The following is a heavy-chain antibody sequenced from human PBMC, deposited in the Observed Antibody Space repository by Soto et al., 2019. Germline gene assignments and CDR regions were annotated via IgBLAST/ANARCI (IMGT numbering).Heavy chain of an antibody. CDR1: GYAFTSFG. J-gene: IGHJ3*02. CDR2: TVANNGYT. Sequence: QVQLVQSGIEVKNPGASVKVSCKASGYAFTSFGISWVRQAPGQGLEWMGWTVANNGYTKYAQNLQGRVTLITDTSTSTAYMELRSLMYDDTAVYYCARCSGGTCYASYAFDIWVQGTMVTVSS. D-gene: IGHD2-15*01. V-gene: IGHV1-18*01. CDR3: ARCSGGTCYASYAFDI.